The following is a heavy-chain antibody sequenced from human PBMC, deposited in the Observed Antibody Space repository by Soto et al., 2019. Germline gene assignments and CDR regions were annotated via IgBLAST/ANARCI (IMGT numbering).Heavy chain of an antibody. V-gene: IGHV3-23*01. CDR1: GFTFSAYA. CDR2: IPSSSTTS. J-gene: IGHJ4*02. D-gene: IGHD2-2*01. Sequence: PGGSLRLSCAASGFTFSAYAMTWVRQAPGKGLEWVSTIPSSSTTSYYADSVKGRFTISRDNSKKTLFLQMNSLRAEDTALYYCARNIPGATSPFEYWGQGTRVTVSS. CDR3: ARNIPGATSPFEY.